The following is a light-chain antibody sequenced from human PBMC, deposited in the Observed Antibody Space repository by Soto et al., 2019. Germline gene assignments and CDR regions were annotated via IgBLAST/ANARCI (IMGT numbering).Light chain of an antibody. CDR2: GAS. CDR3: HQYDHWPLT. Sequence: EIVLTQSPGTLSLSPGERATLSCRASESISSNLAWYQQKPGLAPRLLIYGASTRATGIPARFSGGGSGTEFTLTISSLQSEDSAVYFCHQYDHWPLTFGGGTKVDIK. J-gene: IGKJ4*01. V-gene: IGKV3-15*01. CDR1: ESISSN.